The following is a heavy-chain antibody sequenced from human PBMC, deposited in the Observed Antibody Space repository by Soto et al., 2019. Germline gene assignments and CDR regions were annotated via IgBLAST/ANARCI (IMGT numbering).Heavy chain of an antibody. CDR1: GGSFSGYY. Sequence: PSETLSLTCAVYGGSFSGYYWSWIRQPPGMGLEWLGEINYSERTNYNPSLKSRVTISADTSKNQFSQNLSSVTAADTAVYYCARGSRGSFSPFDYWGQGTQVTVSS. D-gene: IGHD1-26*01. J-gene: IGHJ4*02. V-gene: IGHV4-34*01. CDR2: INYSERT. CDR3: ARGSRGSFSPFDY.